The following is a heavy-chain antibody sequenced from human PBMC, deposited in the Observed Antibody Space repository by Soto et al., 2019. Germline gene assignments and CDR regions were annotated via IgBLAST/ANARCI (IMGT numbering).Heavy chain of an antibody. Sequence: ASVKVSCKASGYTFTSYDINWVRQATGQGLEWMGWMNPNSGNTGYAQKFQGRVTMTRNTSISTAYMELSSLRSEDTAVYYCARTHSSGWLYYYYGMDVWGQGTTVTVSS. J-gene: IGHJ6*02. CDR2: MNPNSGNT. CDR1: GYTFTSYD. V-gene: IGHV1-8*01. D-gene: IGHD6-25*01. CDR3: ARTHSSGWLYYYYGMDV.